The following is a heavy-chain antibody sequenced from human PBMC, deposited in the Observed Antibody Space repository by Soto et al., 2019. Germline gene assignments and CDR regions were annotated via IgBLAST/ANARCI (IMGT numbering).Heavy chain of an antibody. CDR1: GFSFSTYN. Sequence: LRLSCAASGFSFSTYNMNWVRQAPGKGLEWVSSISTSGTYTYYADSVKGRFTISRDNAKHSLYLQMNSLRAEDTAVYYCAREIRRYGFDYWGQGTLVSVSS. D-gene: IGHD1-1*01. V-gene: IGHV3-21*01. J-gene: IGHJ4*02. CDR2: ISTSGTYT. CDR3: AREIRRYGFDY.